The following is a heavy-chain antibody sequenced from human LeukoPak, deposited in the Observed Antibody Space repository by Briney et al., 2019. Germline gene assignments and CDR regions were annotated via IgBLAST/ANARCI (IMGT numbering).Heavy chain of an antibody. CDR1: GGSISSGDYY. J-gene: IGHJ4*02. CDR2: IYTSGST. D-gene: IGHD5-24*01. Sequence: SETLSLTCTVSGGSISSGDYYWSWIRQPPGKGLEWIGRIYTSGSTNYNPSLKSRVTMSVDTSKNQFSLKLSSVTAADTAVYYCARGVEMEYYFDYWGQGTLVTVSS. V-gene: IGHV4-61*02. CDR3: ARGVEMEYYFDY.